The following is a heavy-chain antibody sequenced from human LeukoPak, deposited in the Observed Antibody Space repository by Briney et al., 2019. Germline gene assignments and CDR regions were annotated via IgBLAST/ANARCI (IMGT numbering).Heavy chain of an antibody. V-gene: IGHV1-18*01. CDR1: GDTFIRYG. D-gene: IGHD3-9*01. Sequence: ASVKVSCKASGDTFIRYGITWVRQAPGQGLEWMGWINTGNSNTNYGQKFQGRVTMTTDTSTGTAYMELRSLRSDDTAMYYCARVLYDILTGYYYMDVWGKGTTVTISS. J-gene: IGHJ6*03. CDR2: INTGNSNT. CDR3: ARVLYDILTGYYYMDV.